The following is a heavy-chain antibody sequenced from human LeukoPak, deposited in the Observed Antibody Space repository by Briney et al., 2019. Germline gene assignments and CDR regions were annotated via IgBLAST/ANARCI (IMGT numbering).Heavy chain of an antibody. V-gene: IGHV5-51*01. CDR1: GYKFTNYW. D-gene: IGHD2-2*02. Sequence: GESLKISCRGSGYKFTNYWIAWVRQVPGKGLEWMGFIYPGDPDTRYGPSFYGQVSMSVDTSISTAFLHWSNLTASDTAIYYCARRIVPVAIKGSLDFDSWGQGSLVTVS. CDR3: ARRIVPVAIKGSLDFDS. CDR2: IYPGDPDT. J-gene: IGHJ4*02.